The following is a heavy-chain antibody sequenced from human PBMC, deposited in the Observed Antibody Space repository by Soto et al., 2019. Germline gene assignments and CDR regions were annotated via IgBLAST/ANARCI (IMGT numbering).Heavy chain of an antibody. CDR3: ARAGRDHFAPYYGMDV. J-gene: IGHJ6*02. V-gene: IGHV3-53*01. D-gene: IGHD1-26*01. CDR2: IYRDGNT. Sequence: GGSLRLSCAASDFTVSINYMSWVRQAPGKELEWVSMIYRDGNTFYADSVKGRFTISRDNSRNTLYLQMTSLRAEDTAVYYCARAGRDHFAPYYGMDVWGPGTTVTVSS. CDR1: DFTVSINY.